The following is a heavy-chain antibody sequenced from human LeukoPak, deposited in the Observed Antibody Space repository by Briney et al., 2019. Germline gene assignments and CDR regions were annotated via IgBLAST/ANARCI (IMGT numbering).Heavy chain of an antibody. V-gene: IGHV4-59*01. CDR1: GGSISSYY. J-gene: IGHJ4*02. CDR3: ARDLWAYSYSSGWNY. CDR2: IYYSGST. Sequence: PSETLSLTCTVSGGSISSYYWSWIRQPPGKGLEWIGYIYYSGSTNYNPSLKSRVTISVDTSKNQFSLKLGSVTAADTAVYYCARDLWAYSYSSGWNYWGQGTLVTVSS. D-gene: IGHD6-19*01.